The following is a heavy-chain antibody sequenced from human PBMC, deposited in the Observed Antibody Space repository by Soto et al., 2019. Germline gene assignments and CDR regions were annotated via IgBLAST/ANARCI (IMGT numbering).Heavy chain of an antibody. Sequence: RASVKVSCKASGYTFTSYGISWVRQAPGQGLEWMGWISAYNGNTNYAQKIQGRVTMTTDTSTSTAYMELRSLRSEDTAVYYCARVDAWETIFGVVIIQAVDYWGQGTLVTVSS. D-gene: IGHD3-3*01. CDR1: GYTFTSYG. CDR2: ISAYNGNT. J-gene: IGHJ4*02. V-gene: IGHV1-18*01. CDR3: ARVDAWETIFGVVIIQAVDY.